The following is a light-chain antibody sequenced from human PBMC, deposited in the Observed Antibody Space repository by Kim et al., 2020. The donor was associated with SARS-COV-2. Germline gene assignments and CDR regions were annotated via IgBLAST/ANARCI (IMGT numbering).Light chain of an antibody. CDR2: DVS. Sequence: QSITISCTGTSRYVGGYNYVSWYQQHPGKAPKLMIYDVSKRPSGVSNRFSGSKSGNTASLTISGLQAEDEADYYCSSYTSSSTPYVFGTGTKVTVL. V-gene: IGLV2-14*04. CDR1: SRYVGGYNY. J-gene: IGLJ1*01. CDR3: SSYTSSSTPYV.